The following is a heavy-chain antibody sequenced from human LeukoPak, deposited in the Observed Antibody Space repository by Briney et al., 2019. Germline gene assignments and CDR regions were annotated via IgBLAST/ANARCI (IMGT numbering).Heavy chain of an antibody. Sequence: SETLSLTCTVSGDSISSGDYSCGWIRQPSGKGLEWIGYIFHTGNSYYNPSLRSRVTISVDRSRNQFSLRLTSVTAADTAVYYCARELWFVNAPGSWLDPWGPGTLVAVSS. CDR1: GDSISSGDYS. CDR2: IFHTGNS. D-gene: IGHD3-10*01. J-gene: IGHJ5*02. V-gene: IGHV4-30-2*01. CDR3: ARELWFVNAPGSWLDP.